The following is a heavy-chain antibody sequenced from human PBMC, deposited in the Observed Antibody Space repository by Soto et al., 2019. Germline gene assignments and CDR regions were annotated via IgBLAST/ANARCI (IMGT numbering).Heavy chain of an antibody. Sequence: KPSETLSLTCTVSGGSISSSSYYWGWIRQPPGKGLEWIGSIYYSGSTYYNPSLKSRVTISVDTSKNQFSLKLSSVTAADTAVYYCARGTYYDFWSGYYKSYYYGMDVWGQGTTGTVSS. D-gene: IGHD3-3*01. CDR2: IYYSGST. V-gene: IGHV4-39*01. J-gene: IGHJ6*02. CDR3: ARGTYYDFWSGYYKSYYYGMDV. CDR1: GGSISSSSYY.